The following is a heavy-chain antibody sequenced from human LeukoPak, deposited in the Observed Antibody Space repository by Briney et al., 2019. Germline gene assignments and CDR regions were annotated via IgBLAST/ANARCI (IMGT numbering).Heavy chain of an antibody. Sequence: SETLSLTCTVSGGSISSSSYYWGWIRQPPGKGLEWIGYIYYSGSTNYNPSLKSRVTISVDTSKNQFSLKLSSVTAADTAVYYCAREPVGVVSPFDYWGQGTLVTVSS. D-gene: IGHD3-22*01. CDR2: IYYSGST. J-gene: IGHJ4*02. CDR3: AREPVGVVSPFDY. V-gene: IGHV4-61*01. CDR1: GGSISSSSYY.